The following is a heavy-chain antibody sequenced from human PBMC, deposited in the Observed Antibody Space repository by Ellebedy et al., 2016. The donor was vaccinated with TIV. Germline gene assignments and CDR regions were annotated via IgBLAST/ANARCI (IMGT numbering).Heavy chain of an antibody. CDR2: IHPADSHT. CDR3: SIAVDGTTWFDP. Sequence: GESLKISCQGSGYSFTTRWIGWARQMPGKGLEGVGIIHPADSHTKYSPSFQGQVTISADKSISTAYLQLSNLKAPDTAIYYCSIAVDGTTWFDPWGQGTLVTVSS. D-gene: IGHD5-24*01. J-gene: IGHJ5*02. V-gene: IGHV5-51*01. CDR1: GYSFTTRW.